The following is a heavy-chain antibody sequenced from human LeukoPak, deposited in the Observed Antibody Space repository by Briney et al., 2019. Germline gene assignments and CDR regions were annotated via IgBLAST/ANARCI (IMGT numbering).Heavy chain of an antibody. Sequence: GESLRLSCTGSGFMFNGYWMSWVRKAPGMGLEWVGKIRQDGGEIFYVDSVRGRFTISRDNAKNSVYLQLNSLRAEDTAVYYCARADLEWYLDLWGRGTLVTVSS. CDR2: IRQDGGEI. V-gene: IGHV3-7*01. CDR1: GFMFNGYW. J-gene: IGHJ2*01. CDR3: ARADLEWYLDL.